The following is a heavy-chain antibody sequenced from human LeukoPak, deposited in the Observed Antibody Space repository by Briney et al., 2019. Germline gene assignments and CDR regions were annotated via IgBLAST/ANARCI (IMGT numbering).Heavy chain of an antibody. CDR3: ARDTEYCSSTSCYNYYYYYMDV. CDR2: IKQDGSEK. J-gene: IGHJ6*03. CDR1: GFTFSSYW. V-gene: IGHV3-7*01. Sequence: GGSLRLSCAASGFTFSSYWMSWVRQAPGKGLEWVANIKQDGSEKYYVDSVKGRFTISRDNAKNSLYLQMNSLRAEDTAVYYCARDTEYCSSTSCYNYYYYYMDVWGRGTTVTVSS. D-gene: IGHD2-2*01.